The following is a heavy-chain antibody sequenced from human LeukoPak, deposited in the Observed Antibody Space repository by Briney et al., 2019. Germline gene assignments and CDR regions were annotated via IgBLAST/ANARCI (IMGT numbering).Heavy chain of an antibody. CDR2: INHSGST. CDR3: ARGRTTETTYYYYYHGMDV. Sequence: SETLSLTCAVYGGSFSGYYWSWLRQPPGKGLEWIGEINHSGSTNYNPSPKSRVTISVDTSKNQFSLKLSSVTAADTAVYYCARGRTTETTYYYYYHGMDVWGQGTTVTVSS. J-gene: IGHJ6*02. V-gene: IGHV4-34*01. D-gene: IGHD4-11*01. CDR1: GGSFSGYY.